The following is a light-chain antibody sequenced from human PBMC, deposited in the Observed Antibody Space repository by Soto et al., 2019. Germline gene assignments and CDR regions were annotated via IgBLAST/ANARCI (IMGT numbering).Light chain of an antibody. CDR3: SSYTSSSTV. J-gene: IGLJ2*01. V-gene: IGLV2-14*01. CDR2: DVS. Sequence: QSALTQPASVSGSPGQSITISCTGTSSDVGGYNYVSWYQQHLGKAPKLMIYDVSNRPSGVSNRFSGSKSGNTASLTISGLQAEDEADYYCSSYTSSSTVFGGGTKLTVL. CDR1: SSDVGGYNY.